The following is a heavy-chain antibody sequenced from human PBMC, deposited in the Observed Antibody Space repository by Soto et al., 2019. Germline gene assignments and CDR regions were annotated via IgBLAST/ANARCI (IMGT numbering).Heavy chain of an antibody. CDR3: AGGRIVVAGSSAYYSMDV. CDR2: IIPVFGII. Sequence: QVHLLLQSGAEVKKPGSSVKVAGKASGGTPSNSAISWGRQAPGQGLGGRGGIIPVFGIISHAQTFQGRVTITADESTSTAYMELSSLRSEDTAVYFCAGGRIVVAGSSAYYSMDVWGQGTTVTVSS. V-gene: IGHV1-69*01. J-gene: IGHJ6*02. D-gene: IGHD6-19*01. CDR1: GGTPSNSA.